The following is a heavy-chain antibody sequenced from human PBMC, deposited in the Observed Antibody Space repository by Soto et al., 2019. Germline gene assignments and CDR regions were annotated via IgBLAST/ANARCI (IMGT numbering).Heavy chain of an antibody. D-gene: IGHD3-3*01. CDR1: GGSITSGCYY. J-gene: IGHJ5*02. CDR2: IFYTGTT. V-gene: IGHV4-31*03. Sequence: PSETLSLTCTGSGGSITSGCYYWNWIRQDPGKGLEWIGYIFYTGTTRYNSALQSRVSISVDSTKNHFSLKLTSVTAADTADYYCERDTTLFGAALKKGFDPLGPETLVTVPQ. CDR3: ERDTTLFGAALKKGFDP.